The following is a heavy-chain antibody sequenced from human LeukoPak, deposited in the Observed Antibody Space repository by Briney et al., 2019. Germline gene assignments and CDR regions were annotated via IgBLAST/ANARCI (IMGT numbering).Heavy chain of an antibody. V-gene: IGHV1-18*01. Sequence: EASVKVSCKASGYTFTSNGISWVRQAPGQGLEWMGWISAYNGNTNYAQKVQGRVTMTTDTSTRTGYMALRSLTSDDTAVYYCARVAATRYWYYGMDVWGQGNTVTVPS. J-gene: IGHJ6*02. D-gene: IGHD6-13*01. CDR3: ARVAATRYWYYGMDV. CDR1: GYTFTSNG. CDR2: ISAYNGNT.